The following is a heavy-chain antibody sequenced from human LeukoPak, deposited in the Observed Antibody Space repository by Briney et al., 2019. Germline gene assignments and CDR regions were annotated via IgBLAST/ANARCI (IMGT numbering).Heavy chain of an antibody. CDR2: IISDASST. Sequence: GGSLRLSCAASGFTFSSYWMHWVRQSPGKGLFWVSRIISDASSTLYADSVKGRFTISRDNAKNSLYLQMNSLRAEDTAVYYCAKRASSGWYMDYWGQGTLVTVSS. V-gene: IGHV3-74*01. J-gene: IGHJ4*02. D-gene: IGHD6-19*01. CDR3: AKRASSGWYMDY. CDR1: GFTFSSYW.